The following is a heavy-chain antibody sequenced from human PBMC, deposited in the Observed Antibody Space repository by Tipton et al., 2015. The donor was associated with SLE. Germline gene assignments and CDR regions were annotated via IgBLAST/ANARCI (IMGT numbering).Heavy chain of an antibody. Sequence: TLSLTCTVSGGSISSSHYYWDWIRQPPGKGLEWLGSIYSSGGTYYNPSLKSRVTISVDTSKNQFSLELSSVTAAGTAFYYCARRTSGYAPDYWGQGTLVTVSS. D-gene: IGHD5-12*01. V-gene: IGHV4-39*07. CDR1: GGSISSSHYY. CDR2: IYSSGGT. J-gene: IGHJ4*02. CDR3: ARRTSGYAPDY.